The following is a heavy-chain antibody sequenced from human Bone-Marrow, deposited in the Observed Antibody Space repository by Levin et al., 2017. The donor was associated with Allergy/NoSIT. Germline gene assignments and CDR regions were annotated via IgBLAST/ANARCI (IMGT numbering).Heavy chain of an antibody. Sequence: SQTLSLTCTVSGGSISSGGYPWSWIRQHAGKGLEWIGYIYYSGSTYYNPSLKSRAMISLDTSKNQFSLKVTSATAADAAVYYCAREDGSAFDSWGQGTLVTVSS. CDR2: IYYSGST. CDR1: GGSISSGGYP. J-gene: IGHJ4*02. V-gene: IGHV4-31*03. D-gene: IGHD5-24*01. CDR3: AREDGSAFDS.